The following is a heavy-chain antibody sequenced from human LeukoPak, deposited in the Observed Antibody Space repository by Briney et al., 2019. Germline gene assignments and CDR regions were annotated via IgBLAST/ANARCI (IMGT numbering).Heavy chain of an antibody. J-gene: IGHJ4*01. D-gene: IGHD6-13*01. CDR1: GFTLTDYW. Sequence: GGSLRLSCSVSGFTLTDYWMNWVRQAPGKRLEWVASIQQYGGEKSYVDSVKGRFTISRDNAKNSLYLQMSSLRAEDTAVYYCARDGTAAGLYFDLWGQGTLVTVSS. V-gene: IGHV3-7*01. CDR3: ARDGTAAGLYFDL. CDR2: IQQYGGEK.